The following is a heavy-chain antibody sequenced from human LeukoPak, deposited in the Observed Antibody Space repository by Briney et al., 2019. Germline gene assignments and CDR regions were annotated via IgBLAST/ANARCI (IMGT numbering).Heavy chain of an antibody. V-gene: IGHV5-51*01. J-gene: IGHJ4*02. Sequence: GEPLKISCQGFGYTFTTSWIGWVRQLPGKGLEWMAIIYAGNSDTKYSPSFQGQVSISTDRSISTAYLQWSSLQASDTAIYYCAILNHPDGRVYWGQGTLVTVSS. CDR2: IYAGNSDT. CDR1: GYTFTTSW. CDR3: AILNHPDGRVY. D-gene: IGHD5-24*01.